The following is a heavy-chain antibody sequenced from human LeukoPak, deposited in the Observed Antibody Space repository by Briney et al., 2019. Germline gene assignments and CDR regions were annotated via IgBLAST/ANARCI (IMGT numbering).Heavy chain of an antibody. CDR3: VRDFYVDY. Sequence: GGSLRLSCAASGFTFNVYWMNWVRQAPGKGLEWVANIKHDGTEKNYVDSVKGRFTIYRDNAENTLYLQMNCLRAEDTAVYYCVRDFYVDYWGQGAMVTVSS. J-gene: IGHJ4*02. CDR1: GFTFNVYW. V-gene: IGHV3-7*03. CDR2: IKHDGTEK. D-gene: IGHD2/OR15-2a*01.